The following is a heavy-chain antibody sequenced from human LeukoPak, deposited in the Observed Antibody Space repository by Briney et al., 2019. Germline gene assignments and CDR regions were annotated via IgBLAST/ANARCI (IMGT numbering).Heavy chain of an antibody. CDR2: IIPIFGTA. J-gene: IGHJ4*02. D-gene: IGHD3-22*01. V-gene: IGHV1-69*05. CDR1: GGTFSSYA. CDR3: ARGDSSGAPIVY. Sequence: SVKVSCKASGGTFSSYAISWVRQAPGQGLEWMGGIIPIFGTANYAQKFQGRVTITTDESTSTAYMELSSLRSEDTAVYYCARGDSSGAPIVYWGQGTLVTVSS.